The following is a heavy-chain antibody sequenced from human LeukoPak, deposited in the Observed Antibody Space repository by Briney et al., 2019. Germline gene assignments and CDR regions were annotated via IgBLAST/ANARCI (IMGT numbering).Heavy chain of an antibody. Sequence: DSVKGRFTISRDNSKNTLYLQMSSLRAEDTAVYYCAKVCSNGDYYFDYWGQGTLVTVSS. CDR3: AKVCSNGDYYFDY. V-gene: IGHV3-23*01. J-gene: IGHJ4*02. D-gene: IGHD2-21*01.